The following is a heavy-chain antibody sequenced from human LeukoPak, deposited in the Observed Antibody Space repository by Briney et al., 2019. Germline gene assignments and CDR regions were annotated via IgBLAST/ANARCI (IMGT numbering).Heavy chain of an antibody. Sequence: SETLSLTCTVSGGSISSSSYYWGWIRQPPGKGLEWIGSIYFSGTTYYNPSLQSRVTISVDTSKNQFSLKLGSVTAADTAVYYCARDIPPYYYDSSKDWYFDLWGRGTLVTVSS. D-gene: IGHD3-22*01. CDR1: GGSISSSSYY. J-gene: IGHJ2*01. CDR2: IYFSGTT. CDR3: ARDIPPYYYDSSKDWYFDL. V-gene: IGHV4-39*07.